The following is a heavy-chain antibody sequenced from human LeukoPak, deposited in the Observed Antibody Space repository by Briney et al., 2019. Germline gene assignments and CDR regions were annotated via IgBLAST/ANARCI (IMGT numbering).Heavy chain of an antibody. Sequence: GRSLRLSCAASGFTFSSYGMHWVRQAPGKGLEWVAVISYDGSNKYYADSVKGRFTISRDNSKNTLYLQMNSLRVEDTAVYYCARDRLEYYDFWSGYGGKYYYYGMDVWGQGTTVTVSS. D-gene: IGHD3-3*01. J-gene: IGHJ6*02. CDR1: GFTFSSYG. CDR2: ISYDGSNK. CDR3: ARDRLEYYDFWSGYGGKYYYYGMDV. V-gene: IGHV3-30*03.